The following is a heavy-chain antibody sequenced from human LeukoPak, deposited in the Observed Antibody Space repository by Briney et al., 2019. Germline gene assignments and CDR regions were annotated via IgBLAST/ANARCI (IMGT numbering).Heavy chain of an antibody. Sequence: SETLSLTCAVSGASVTSGSNKWSWIRQPPGKGLEWIGDISYSGSASYNPSLKSRVTISVDTSTNQFSLTLGSVTAADTAVYYCAREAECSGGSCYSYGWFDPRGQGTQVIVSS. V-gene: IGHV4-61*01. CDR3: AREAECSGGSCYSYGWFDP. CDR2: ISYSGSA. J-gene: IGHJ5*02. D-gene: IGHD2-15*01. CDR1: GASVTSGSNK.